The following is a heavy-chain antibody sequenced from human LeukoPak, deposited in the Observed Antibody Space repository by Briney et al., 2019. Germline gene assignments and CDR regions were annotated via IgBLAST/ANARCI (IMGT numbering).Heavy chain of an antibody. V-gene: IGHV3-30*03. D-gene: IGHD6-19*01. J-gene: IGHJ4*02. CDR1: GFTFSSFG. CDR2: ISSDGRNK. Sequence: PGGSLRLSCAASGFTFSSFGMHWVRQAPGNGLEWVAVISSDGRNKFYGDSVKGRFTISRDNAKNTLYLQMNNLRAEDTAVYYCAGVKVAGTRSFDYWGQGTLATVSS. CDR3: AGVKVAGTRSFDY.